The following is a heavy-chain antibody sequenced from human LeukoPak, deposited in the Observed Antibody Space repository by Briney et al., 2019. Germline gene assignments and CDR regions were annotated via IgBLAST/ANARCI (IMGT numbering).Heavy chain of an antibody. Sequence: SVKVSCKASGGTFISYAISWVGQAPGQGLEWMGGIIPIFGTANYAQKFRGRGTITADKSTSTAYMELSSLRSEDTAVYYCARGPYSSSWSNFDYWGQGTLVTVSS. J-gene: IGHJ4*02. CDR1: GGTFISYA. CDR3: ARGPYSSSWSNFDY. D-gene: IGHD6-13*01. V-gene: IGHV1-69*06. CDR2: IIPIFGTA.